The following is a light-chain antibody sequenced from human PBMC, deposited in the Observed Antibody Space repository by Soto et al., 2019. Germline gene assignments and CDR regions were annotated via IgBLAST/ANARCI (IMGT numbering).Light chain of an antibody. Sequence: DIQMTQSPTSLSASVGDRVTITCRASQGIGYNLAWYQQKPGKVPKVLIYTASTLHSGVPSRFSGSGSGTEFTLTINSLQPEDVATYFCQNYDSFPWSFGQGTRVEI. CDR2: TAS. CDR1: QGIGYN. CDR3: QNYDSFPWS. V-gene: IGKV1-27*01. J-gene: IGKJ1*01.